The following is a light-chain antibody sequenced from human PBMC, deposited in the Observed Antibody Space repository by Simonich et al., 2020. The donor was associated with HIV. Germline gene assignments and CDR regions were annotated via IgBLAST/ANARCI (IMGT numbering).Light chain of an antibody. CDR3: QQYGRALT. V-gene: IGKV3-20*01. Sequence: IVLTQSPGTPSLSPGERATLSCRDSQSVSSSYLAWYQQKPGQAPRLLIYGASSRATGIPDRFSGSGSGTDFTLTISRLEPEDFAVYYCQQYGRALTFGGGTKVEIK. CDR2: GAS. CDR1: QSVSSSY. J-gene: IGKJ4*01.